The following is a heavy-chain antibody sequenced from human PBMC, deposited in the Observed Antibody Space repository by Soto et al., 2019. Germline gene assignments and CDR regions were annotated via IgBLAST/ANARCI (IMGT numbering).Heavy chain of an antibody. V-gene: IGHV1-46*03. J-gene: IGHJ4*02. D-gene: IGHD3-3*01. Sequence: QVQLVQSGAEVKKPGASVKVSCKASGYNFTSYYMHWVRQAPGQGLEWMRIIDPSGGSTSYAQKFQGRVSMTRDTSQSTVYMDLSSLRSEDTAVFFFARDLTGGPTYFDFWSGYSPVDYWGLGTLVTVSS. CDR1: GYNFTSYY. CDR3: ARDLTGGPTYFDFWSGYSPVDY. CDR2: IDPSGGST.